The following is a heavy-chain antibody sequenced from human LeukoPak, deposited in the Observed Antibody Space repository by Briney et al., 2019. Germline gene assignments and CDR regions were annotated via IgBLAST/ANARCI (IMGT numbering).Heavy chain of an antibody. D-gene: IGHD3-16*01. CDR2: INHSGST. Sequence: SETLSLTCAVYGGSFSGYYWSWIRQPPGKGLEWIGEINHSGSTNYNPSLKSRVTISEDTSKNQFSLKLSSVTAADTAVYYCARHMGELNYYYYMDVWGKGTTVTVSS. CDR1: GGSFSGYY. J-gene: IGHJ6*03. CDR3: ARHMGELNYYYYMDV. V-gene: IGHV4-34*01.